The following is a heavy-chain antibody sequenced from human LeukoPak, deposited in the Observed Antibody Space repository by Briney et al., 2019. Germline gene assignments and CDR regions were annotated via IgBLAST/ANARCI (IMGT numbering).Heavy chain of an antibody. CDR2: IYYSGST. CDR1: GGSISSYY. CDR3: AREVPAANGNWLDP. J-gene: IGHJ5*02. Sequence: PSETLSLTCTVSGGSISSYYWSWIRQPPGKGLEWIGYIYYSGSTNYNPSLKSRVTISVDTSKNQFSLKLSSVTAADTAVYYCAREVPAANGNWLDPWGQGTLVTVSS. V-gene: IGHV4-59*01. D-gene: IGHD2-2*01.